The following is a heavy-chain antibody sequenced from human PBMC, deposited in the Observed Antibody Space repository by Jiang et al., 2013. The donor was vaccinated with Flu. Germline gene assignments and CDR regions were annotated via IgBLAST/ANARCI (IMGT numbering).Heavy chain of an antibody. Sequence: SGAEVKTPGASVKVSCKASGYIFTSYALRLGAPGPGQGLEWMGWINPGSGNKEYSQKFQGRVTITTDTSASTSFMELSSLTSEDTAVYYCATYGRQAPGTYGMDVWGPRDHGHRLP. J-gene: IGHJ6*01. CDR1: GYIFTSYA. CDR3: ATYGRQAPGTYGMDV. D-gene: IGHD1-1*01. V-gene: IGHV1-3*01. CDR2: INPGSGNK.